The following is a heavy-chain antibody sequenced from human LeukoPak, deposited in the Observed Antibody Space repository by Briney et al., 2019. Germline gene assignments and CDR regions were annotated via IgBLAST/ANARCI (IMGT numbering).Heavy chain of an antibody. V-gene: IGHV4-34*01. CDR2: IYHSGST. CDR3: ARELMVRGDY. J-gene: IGHJ4*02. Sequence: SETLSLTCAVYGGSFSGYYWSWIRQPPGKGLEWIGSIYHSGSTYYNPSLKSRVTISVDTSKNQFSLKLSSVTAADTAVYYCARELMVRGDYWGQGTLVTVSS. D-gene: IGHD3-10*01. CDR1: GGSFSGYY.